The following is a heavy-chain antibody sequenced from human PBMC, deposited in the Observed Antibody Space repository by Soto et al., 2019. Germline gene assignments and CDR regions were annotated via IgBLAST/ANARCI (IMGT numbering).Heavy chain of an antibody. CDR2: SSNSGTFT. J-gene: IGHJ4*02. V-gene: IGHV3-11*06. Sequence: SLRLSCAASGFSISDHYMSWIRQAPGKGLEWVSYSSNSGTFTKYADSVKGQFSISRDNAKNSLYLEINSLRAEDTAVYYCARESEEITSNVDYWGEGTRVTVS. CDR3: ARESEEITSNVDY. CDR1: GFSISDHY.